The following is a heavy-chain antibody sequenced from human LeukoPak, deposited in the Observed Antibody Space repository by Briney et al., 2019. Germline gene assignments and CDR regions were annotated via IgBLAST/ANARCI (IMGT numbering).Heavy chain of an antibody. V-gene: IGHV1-2*02. Sequence: AASVKVSCKASGYTFTSYDINWVRQATGQGLEWMGWINPNSGGTNYAQKFQGRVTMTRDTSISTAYMELSRLRSDDTAVYYCARDAGFFLSYYYYYYMDVWGKGTTVTISS. CDR1: GYTFTSYD. J-gene: IGHJ6*03. CDR2: INPNSGGT. CDR3: ARDAGFFLSYYYYYYMDV.